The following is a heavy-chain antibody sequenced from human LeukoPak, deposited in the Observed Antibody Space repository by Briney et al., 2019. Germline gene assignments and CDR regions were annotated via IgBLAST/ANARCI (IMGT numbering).Heavy chain of an antibody. CDR2: LPPDGSYQ. D-gene: IGHD6-13*01. CDR1: GFTFSDYT. V-gene: IGHV3-30*04. CDR3: ARGLHDRSWYGAH. J-gene: IGHJ4*02. Sequence: PGGSLRLSCAASGFTFSDYTMQWARQAPGKGLEWVALLPPDGSYQYYADSLKGRFTISRDNFKNALYLQMNSLRLEDTAVYYCARGLHDRSWYGAHWGQGTLLSVSS.